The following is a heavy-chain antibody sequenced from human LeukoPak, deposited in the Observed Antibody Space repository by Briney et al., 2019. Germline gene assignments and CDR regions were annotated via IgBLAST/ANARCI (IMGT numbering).Heavy chain of an antibody. J-gene: IGHJ4*02. V-gene: IGHV3-48*03. CDR3: ARDYYDNSGRFDY. CDR2: ISAGGSTI. D-gene: IGHD3-22*01. CDR1: GFSFSTYE. Sequence: GGSLRLSCVASGFSFSTYEMNWVRQAPGKGLEWVSYISAGGSTIYYADSVKGRFTISRDNAKNSLYLQMNSLRAEDTAVYYCARDYYDNSGRFDYWGQGTLVTVSS.